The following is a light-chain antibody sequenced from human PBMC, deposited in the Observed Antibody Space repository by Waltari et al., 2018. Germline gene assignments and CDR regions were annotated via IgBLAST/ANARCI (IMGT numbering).Light chain of an antibody. Sequence: QSALTQPASVSGSPGQSIPISCTGTSSDVGSYNLVSWYQQNPGKAPKLMIFEVSKRPSGVSNRFSGSKSGNTAFLTISGLQAEDEADYYCCSYAGRSTLEVFGTGTKVTVL. CDR1: SSDVGSYNL. J-gene: IGLJ1*01. CDR2: EVS. CDR3: CSYAGRSTLEV. V-gene: IGLV2-23*02.